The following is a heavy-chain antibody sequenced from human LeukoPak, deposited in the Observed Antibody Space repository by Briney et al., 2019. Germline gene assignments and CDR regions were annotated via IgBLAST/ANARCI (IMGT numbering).Heavy chain of an antibody. D-gene: IGHD5-24*01. CDR2: IYHSGST. V-gene: IGHV4-38-2*02. Sequence: PSETLSLTCTVSGYSISSGYYWGWIRQPPGKGLEWIGSIYHSGSTYYNPSLKSRVTISVDTSKNQFSLKLSSVTAADTAVYYCARGAGEMATIGFDYWGQGTLVTVSS. CDR1: GYSISSGYY. J-gene: IGHJ4*02. CDR3: ARGAGEMATIGFDY.